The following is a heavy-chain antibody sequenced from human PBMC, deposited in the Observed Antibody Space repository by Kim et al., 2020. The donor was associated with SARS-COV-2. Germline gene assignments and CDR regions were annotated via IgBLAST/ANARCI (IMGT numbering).Heavy chain of an antibody. V-gene: IGHV4-39*07. D-gene: IGHD6-19*01. J-gene: IGHJ4*01. CDR3: ARRRAVAVKSLFDY. Sequence: SETLSLTCTVSGGSISSSSYYWGWIRQPPGKGLEWIGSIYYSGSTYYNPSLKSRVTISVDTSKNQFSLKLSSVTAADTAVYYCARRRAVAVKSLFDYWG. CDR2: IYYSGST. CDR1: GGSISSSSYY.